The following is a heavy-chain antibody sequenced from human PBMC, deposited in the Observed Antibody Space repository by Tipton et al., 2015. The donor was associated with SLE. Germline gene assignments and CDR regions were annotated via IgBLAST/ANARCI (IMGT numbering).Heavy chain of an antibody. D-gene: IGHD4-17*01. Sequence: TLSLTCSISGSPIRGHDWSWIRQPPGKGLEWIGTIYDSGTTNYNPSLRSRVTMSIDTSKNQFSLRVNSVTAADTAVYYCARVQSGDYGDYFDQWGQGTLVTVSS. V-gene: IGHV4-59*11. CDR2: IYDSGTT. CDR1: GSPIRGHD. CDR3: ARVQSGDYGDYFDQ. J-gene: IGHJ4*02.